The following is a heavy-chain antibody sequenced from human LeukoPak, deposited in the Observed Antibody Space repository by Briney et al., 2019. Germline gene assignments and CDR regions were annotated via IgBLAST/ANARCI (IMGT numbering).Heavy chain of an antibody. CDR3: ARLDSSSWSFDY. V-gene: IGHV1-18*04. CDR2: ISAYNGNT. D-gene: IGHD6-13*01. Sequence: ASVNVSCKASGYTYTSYGISWVRQAPGQGLEWMGWISAYNGNTNYAQKLQGRVTMTTDTSTSTAYMELRSLRSDDTAVYYCARLDSSSWSFDYWGQGTLVTVSS. CDR1: GYTYTSYG. J-gene: IGHJ4*02.